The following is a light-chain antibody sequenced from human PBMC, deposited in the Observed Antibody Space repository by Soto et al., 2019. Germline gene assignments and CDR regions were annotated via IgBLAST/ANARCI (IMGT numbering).Light chain of an antibody. CDR2: EVS. CDR3: QSYDNNLSGYV. V-gene: IGLV2-8*01. CDR1: SSDVGGYNY. J-gene: IGLJ1*01. Sequence: QSALTQPPSASGSPGQSVTISCTGTSSDVGGYNYVSWYQQHPGKAPKLMIYEVSKRPSGVPDRFSGSKSGTSASLAITGLQAEDEADYYCQSYDNNLSGYVFGTGTKVTVL.